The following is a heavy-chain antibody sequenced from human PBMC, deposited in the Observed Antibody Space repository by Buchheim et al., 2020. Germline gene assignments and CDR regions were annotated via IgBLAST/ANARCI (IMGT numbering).Heavy chain of an antibody. V-gene: IGHV2-5*01. CDR3: AHSLYHFASGGYYKSVYFHH. CDR1: GFSLSTSGVG. D-gene: IGHD3-10*01. CDR2: IYWNDDE. J-gene: IGHJ1*01. Sequence: QITLKESGPTLVKPTQTLTLTCTFSGFSLSTSGVGVGWLRQPPGKALEWLALIYWNDDERYSPSLKSRPTISKDTSKNQVVITMTNMDPVDTATYYCAHSLYHFASGGYYKSVYFHHWGQGTL.